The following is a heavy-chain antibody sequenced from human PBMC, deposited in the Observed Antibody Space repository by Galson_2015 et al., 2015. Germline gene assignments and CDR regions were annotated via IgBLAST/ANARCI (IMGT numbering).Heavy chain of an antibody. CDR3: ARNATRGITIFGVVNRFDP. CDR1: GGSISSSSYY. D-gene: IGHD3-3*01. J-gene: IGHJ5*02. V-gene: IGHV4-39*01. Sequence: SETLYLTCTVSGGSISSSSYYWGWIRQPPGKGLEWIGSIYYSGSTYYNPSLKSRFTISVYTSKNQFSLKLGSVTAADTAVYYCARNATRGITIFGVVNRFDPWGQGTLVTVSS. CDR2: IYYSGST.